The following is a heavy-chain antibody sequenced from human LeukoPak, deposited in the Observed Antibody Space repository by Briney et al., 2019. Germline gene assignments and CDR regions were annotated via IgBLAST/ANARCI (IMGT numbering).Heavy chain of an antibody. V-gene: IGHV4-34*01. CDR2: INHSGST. CDR1: GGSFSGYY. Sequence: SETLSLTCAVYGGSFSGYYWSWIRQPPGKGLEWIGEINHSGSTNYNPSLKSRVTISVDTSKNQFSLKLSPVTAADTAVYYCARGSSWYDSSGWFDPWGQGTLVTVSS. CDR3: ARGSSWYDSSGWFDP. D-gene: IGHD6-13*01. J-gene: IGHJ5*02.